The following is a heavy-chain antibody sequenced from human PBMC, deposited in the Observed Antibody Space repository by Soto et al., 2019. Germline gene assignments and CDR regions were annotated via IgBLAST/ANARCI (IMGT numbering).Heavy chain of an antibody. J-gene: IGHJ4*02. CDR1: GFTFSSYE. CDR3: ARDSTDSGSLDY. CDR2: IGSSGSGI. D-gene: IGHD1-26*01. Sequence: PGGSLRLSCAASGFTFSSYEMTWVRQAPGKGLEWVSYIGSSGSGIYYADFVKGRFTISRDNAKKSLYLQMNGLRAEDTAVYYCARDSTDSGSLDYWGQGTLVTVSS. V-gene: IGHV3-48*03.